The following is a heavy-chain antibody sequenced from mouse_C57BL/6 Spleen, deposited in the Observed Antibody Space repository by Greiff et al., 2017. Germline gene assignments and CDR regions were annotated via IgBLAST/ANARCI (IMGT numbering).Heavy chain of an antibody. CDR2: ISYDGSY. V-gene: IGHV3-6*01. Sequence: EVQLQQSGPGLVKPSQSLSLTCSVTGYSITSGYYWYLIRQFPGNKLEWMGYISYDGSYNYNPSPTNRISITRDTTKNQLFLKLKSVTTEDTATYYCARDYSNYGFAYWGQGTLVTVSA. D-gene: IGHD2-5*01. J-gene: IGHJ3*01. CDR3: ARDYSNYGFAY. CDR1: GYSITSGYY.